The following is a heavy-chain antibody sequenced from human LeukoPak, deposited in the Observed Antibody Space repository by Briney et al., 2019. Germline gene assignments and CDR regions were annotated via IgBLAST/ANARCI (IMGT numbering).Heavy chain of an antibody. CDR3: ARDSDYYGSGSYRF. D-gene: IGHD3-10*01. J-gene: IGHJ4*02. CDR2: ISAYNGNT. V-gene: IGHV1-18*01. Sequence: ASVKVSCKASGYTFTSYGISWVRQAPGQGLEWMGWISAYNGNTNYAQKVQGRVTMTTDTSTSTAYMELRSLRSDDTAVYYCARDSDYYGSGSYRFWGQGTLVTVSS. CDR1: GYTFTSYG.